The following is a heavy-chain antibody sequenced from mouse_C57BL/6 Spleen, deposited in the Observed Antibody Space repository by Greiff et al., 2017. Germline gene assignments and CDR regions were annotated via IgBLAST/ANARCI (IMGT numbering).Heavy chain of an antibody. CDR2: IDPSDSET. CDR3: ARGGLYDYDGDYFDY. V-gene: IGHV1-52*01. D-gene: IGHD2-4*01. Sequence: QVQLQQPGAELVRPGSSVQLSCKASGYTFTSYWMHWVKQRPIQCLEWIGNIDPSDSETHYNQKFKDKATLTVDQSSSTAYMQLSSLTSDDAAVYYYARGGLYDYDGDYFDYWGQGTTLTVSS. CDR1: GYTFTSYW. J-gene: IGHJ2*01.